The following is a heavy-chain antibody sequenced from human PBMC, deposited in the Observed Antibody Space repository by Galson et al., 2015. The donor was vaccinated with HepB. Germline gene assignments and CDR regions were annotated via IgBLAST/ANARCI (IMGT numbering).Heavy chain of an antibody. Sequence: SLRLSCAASGFTFSSYGMHWVRQAPGKGLEWVAVIWYDGSNKYYADSGKGRFTISRDNSKNTLYLQMNSLRAEDTAVYYCARERPKTTVIDYWGQGTLVTVSS. D-gene: IGHD4-17*01. CDR3: ARERPKTTVIDY. V-gene: IGHV3-33*01. J-gene: IGHJ4*02. CDR2: IWYDGSNK. CDR1: GFTFSSYG.